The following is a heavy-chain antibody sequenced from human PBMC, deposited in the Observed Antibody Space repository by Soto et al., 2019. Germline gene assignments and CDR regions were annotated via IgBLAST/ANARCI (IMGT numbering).Heavy chain of an antibody. D-gene: IGHD4-17*01. CDR1: GVSISSSNW. CDR2: IYHSGST. V-gene: IGHV4-4*02. CDR3: ARDPYDYGDYFNGMDV. Sequence: SETLSLTCAVSGVSISSSNWWSWIRQPPGKGLEWIGEIYHSGSTNYNPSLKSRVTISVDKSKNQFSLKLSSVTAADTAVYYCARDPYDYGDYFNGMDVWGQGTTVTVSS. J-gene: IGHJ6*02.